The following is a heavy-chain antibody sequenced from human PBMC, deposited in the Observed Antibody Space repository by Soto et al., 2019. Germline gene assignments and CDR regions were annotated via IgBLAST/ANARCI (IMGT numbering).Heavy chain of an antibody. Sequence: QVQLVQSGAEVKKPGASVKVSCKASGYTFTSYGISWVRQAPGQGLEWMGWISAYNGNTNYAQKLQGRVTMTTDTSTSTADMELRSLRSDDTAVYYCARLVVAATPSYYYYYMDVWGQGTTVTVSS. CDR1: GYTFTSYG. CDR3: ARLVVAATPSYYYYYMDV. D-gene: IGHD2-15*01. J-gene: IGHJ6*03. V-gene: IGHV1-18*01. CDR2: ISAYNGNT.